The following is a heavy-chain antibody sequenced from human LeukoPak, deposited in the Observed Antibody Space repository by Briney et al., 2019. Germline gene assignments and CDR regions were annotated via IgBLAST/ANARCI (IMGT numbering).Heavy chain of an antibody. D-gene: IGHD5-24*01. J-gene: IGHJ6*03. CDR3: ARVKSSTEMATIWYYYYYYMDV. CDR2: ISRSGSTK. Sequence: GGSLRLSCAASGFTFSDYNMRWIRQAPGKGLEWVSSISRSGSTKYYADSVKGRFTISRDNAKNSLFLQMNSLRAEDTAVCYCARVKSSTEMATIWYYYYYYMDVWGKGTTVTVSS. V-gene: IGHV3-11*01. CDR1: GFTFSDYN.